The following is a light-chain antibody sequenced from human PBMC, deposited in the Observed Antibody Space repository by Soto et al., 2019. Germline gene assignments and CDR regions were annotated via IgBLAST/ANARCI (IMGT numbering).Light chain of an antibody. CDR1: QSVSSSY. V-gene: IGKV3-20*01. J-gene: IGKJ4*01. Sequence: EIVLTQSPGTLSLSPGERATLSCRASQSVSSSYLAWYQQKPGQAPRLLISGASSRATGIPDRFSGGGSGTDFTLTISRLEPEDFAVYYCQQYGTSPPTTFGGGTKVEIK. CDR3: QQYGTSPPTT. CDR2: GAS.